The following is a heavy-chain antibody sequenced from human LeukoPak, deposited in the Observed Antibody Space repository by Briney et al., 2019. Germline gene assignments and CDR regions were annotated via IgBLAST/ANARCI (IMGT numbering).Heavy chain of an antibody. J-gene: IGHJ4*02. Sequence: GGSLRLSCAASGFTFDDYAMHWVRQAPGKGLEWVSGISWNSGSIGYADSVKGRFTISRDNAKNSLYLQMSSLRAEDMALYYCAKDVSATVAGYFDYWGQGTLVTVSS. V-gene: IGHV3-9*03. CDR1: GFTFDDYA. D-gene: IGHD6-19*01. CDR3: AKDVSATVAGYFDY. CDR2: ISWNSGSI.